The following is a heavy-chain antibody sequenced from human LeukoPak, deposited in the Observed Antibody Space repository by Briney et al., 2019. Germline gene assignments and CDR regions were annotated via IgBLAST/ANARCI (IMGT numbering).Heavy chain of an antibody. CDR1: GFTFSSYG. V-gene: IGHV3-30*02. D-gene: IGHD6-19*01. CDR3: AKSHSSGWYRNPFNY. J-gene: IGHJ4*02. CDR2: IRYDGSNK. Sequence: GGSLRLSCAASGFTFSSYGMHWVRQAPGKGLEWVAFIRYDGSNKYYADSVKGRFTISRDNSKNTLYLQMNSLRAEDTAVYYCAKSHSSGWYRNPFNYWGQGTLGTVSS.